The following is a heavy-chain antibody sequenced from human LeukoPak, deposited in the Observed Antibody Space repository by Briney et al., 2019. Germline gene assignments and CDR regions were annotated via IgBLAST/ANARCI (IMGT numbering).Heavy chain of an antibody. CDR2: IYYSGST. D-gene: IGHD3-3*01. CDR3: ARDLRHYDFWVPGSYYYYYGMDV. J-gene: IGHJ6*02. CDR1: GGSISSGDYY. V-gene: IGHV4-31*03. Sequence: SETLSLTCTVSGGSISSGDYYWSWIRQHPGKGLEWIGYIYYSGSTYYNPSLKSRVTISVDTSKNQFSLKLNSVTAADTAVYYCARDLRHYDFWVPGSYYYYYGMDVWGQGTTVTVSS.